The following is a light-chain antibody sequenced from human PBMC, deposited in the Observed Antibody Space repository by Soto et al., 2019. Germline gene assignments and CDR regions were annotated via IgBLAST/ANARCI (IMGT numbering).Light chain of an antibody. CDR1: QSVSSSY. CDR3: QQYGSSVLT. J-gene: IGKJ4*01. V-gene: IGKV3-20*01. CDR2: GAS. Sequence: EIVVTQSPGTLSLSPGERATLSCRASQSVSSSYLAWYQQKPGQAPRLLIYGASSRATGIPDRFSGSGSGTDFTLTISRLEPEDFAVYYCQQYGSSVLTFGGGTKVEIK.